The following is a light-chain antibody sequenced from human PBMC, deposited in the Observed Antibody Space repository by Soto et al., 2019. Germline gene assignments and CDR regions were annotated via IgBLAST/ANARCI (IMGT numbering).Light chain of an antibody. J-gene: IGKJ1*01. CDR3: QQSYTTPRT. CDR2: AAS. V-gene: IGKV1-39*01. CDR1: QSISTF. Sequence: DIQMTQSPSSLSASVGDRVSVTCRASQSISTFLNWYQQRPGEAPKLLIYAASSLQSGVPSRFSGSGSGADFTLTIGSLQQEDFATYECQQSYTTPRTFGQGTKVEVK.